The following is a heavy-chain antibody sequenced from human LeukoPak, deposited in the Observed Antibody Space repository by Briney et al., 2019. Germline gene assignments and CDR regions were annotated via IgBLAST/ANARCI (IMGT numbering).Heavy chain of an antibody. J-gene: IGHJ6*03. CDR2: IKPNSGDT. CDR3: ARADSVPAGDYHYWYMDV. V-gene: IGHV1-2*02. Sequence: GASVKVSCKASGFTLADYIHWVRQDPRQGLQWMGWIKPNSGDTDYAQKFQGRATMTRDTSISTVYMELSSLRSDDTAVYYCARADSVPAGDYHYWYMDVWGKGTTVTVSS. CDR1: GFTLADY. D-gene: IGHD2-2*01.